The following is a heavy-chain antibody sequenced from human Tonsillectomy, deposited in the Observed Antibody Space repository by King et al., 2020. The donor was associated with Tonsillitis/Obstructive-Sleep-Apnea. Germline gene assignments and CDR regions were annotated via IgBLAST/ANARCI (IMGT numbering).Heavy chain of an antibody. CDR1: GGSISSSNW. CDR3: ASFGQYRSSTSCHGWYFDY. V-gene: IGHV4-4*02. CDR2: IYHSGST. J-gene: IGHJ4*02. Sequence: VQLQESGPGLVKPSGTLSLTCAVSGGSISSSNWWSWVRQPPGKGLEWIGEIYHSGSTNYNPSLKSRVTISVDKSKNQFSLKLSSVTAADTAVYYCASFGQYRSSTSCHGWYFDYWGQGTLVTVSS. D-gene: IGHD2-2*01.